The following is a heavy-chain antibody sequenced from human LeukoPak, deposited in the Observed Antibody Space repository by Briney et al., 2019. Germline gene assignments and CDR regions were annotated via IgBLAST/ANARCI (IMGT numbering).Heavy chain of an antibody. CDR1: GYTFTGYY. V-gene: IGHV1-2*02. D-gene: IGHD6-19*01. J-gene: IGHJ3*02. Sequence: GASVKVSCKASGYTFTGYYMHWVRQAPGQGLEWMGWINPNSGGTNYAQKFQGRVTMTRDTSISTAYMELSRLRSDDTAVYYCARVRERWLVLSGAFDIWGQGTMVTVSS. CDR3: ARVRERWLVLSGAFDI. CDR2: INPNSGGT.